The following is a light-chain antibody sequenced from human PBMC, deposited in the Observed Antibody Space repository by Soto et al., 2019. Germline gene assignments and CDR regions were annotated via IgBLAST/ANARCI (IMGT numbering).Light chain of an antibody. CDR2: EVS. V-gene: IGLV2-14*01. CDR1: SSDVGAYNL. Sequence: QSVLTQPASVSGCPGQSITSSCTGTSSDVGAYNLVSWYQHHPGKAPKLLISEVSNRPSGVSDRFSGSKSGNTASLAISGLQAEDEADYYCASLTTTSFVFGTGTKVTVL. CDR3: ASLTTTSFV. J-gene: IGLJ1*01.